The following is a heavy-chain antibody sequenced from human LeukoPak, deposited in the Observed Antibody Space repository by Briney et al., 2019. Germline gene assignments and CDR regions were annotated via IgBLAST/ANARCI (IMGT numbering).Heavy chain of an antibody. J-gene: IGHJ4*02. CDR1: GGSITSYY. CDR3: ARWYYDSSGYRYFDY. V-gene: IGHV4-59*01. Sequence: RPSETLSLTCTVSGGSITSYYWTWIRQPAGNGLEWIGYIHYSGTTNSNPSLRGRVTTSIDTSNNQFSLRLSSVTAADTAVYYCARWYYDSSGYRYFDYWGQGTLVTVSS. D-gene: IGHD3-22*01. CDR2: IHYSGTT.